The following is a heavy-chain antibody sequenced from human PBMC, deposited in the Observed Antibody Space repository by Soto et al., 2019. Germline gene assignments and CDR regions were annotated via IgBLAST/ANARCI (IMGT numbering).Heavy chain of an antibody. CDR2: VSGSGDST. CDR3: AKGRASDCPGCTQDY. J-gene: IGHJ4*02. D-gene: IGHD2-21*02. V-gene: IGHV3-23*01. Sequence: EVQLLESGGGLAQPGGSLRLSCAASAFTFSSYAMSWVRQAPGKGLEWVSDVSGSGDSTYYADSVKGRFTISRDNSKNTLYLQRNSLRAEDTAVYYCAKGRASDCPGCTQDYWGQGTLVTVSS. CDR1: AFTFSSYA.